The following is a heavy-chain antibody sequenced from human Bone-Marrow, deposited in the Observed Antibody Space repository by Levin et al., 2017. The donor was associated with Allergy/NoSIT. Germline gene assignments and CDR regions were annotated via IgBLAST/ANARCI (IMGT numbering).Heavy chain of an antibody. CDR1: GGSISSGGYS. V-gene: IGHV4-30-2*01. CDR2: IYHSGST. Sequence: SETLSLTCAVSGGSISSGGYSWSWIRQPPGKGLEWIGYIYHSGSTYYNPSLKSRVTISVDRSKNQFSLKLSSVTAADTAVYYCASGDYASEYFQHWGQGTLVTVSS. D-gene: IGHD4-17*01. CDR3: ASGDYASEYFQH. J-gene: IGHJ1*01.